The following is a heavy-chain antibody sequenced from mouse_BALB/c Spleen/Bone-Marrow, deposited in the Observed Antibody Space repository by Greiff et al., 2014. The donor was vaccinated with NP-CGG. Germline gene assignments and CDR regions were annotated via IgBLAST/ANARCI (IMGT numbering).Heavy chain of an antibody. J-gene: IGHJ3*01. CDR2: INPSNGGT. CDR1: GYTFTNYY. CDR3: TQPGRFAY. V-gene: IGHV1S81*02. Sequence: VKLMESGAELVKPGASVKLSCKASGYTFTNYYMYWVKQRPGQGLEWIGEINPSNGGTNFNEKFKSTATLTVDKSSSTVYMQLSSLTSEDSAVYYCTQPGRFAYWGQGTLVTVSA. D-gene: IGHD6-1*01.